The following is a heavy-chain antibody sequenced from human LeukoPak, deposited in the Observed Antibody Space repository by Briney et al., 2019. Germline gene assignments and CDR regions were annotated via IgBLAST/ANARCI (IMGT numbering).Heavy chain of an antibody. CDR1: GFTFSSYD. J-gene: IGHJ6*02. Sequence: GGSLRLSCAASGFTFSSYDMHWVRQATGKGLEWVSAISTAGDTYYPGSVKGRFTISRENAKNSLYLQMNSLRAGDTAVYYCARAPDYNYYGMDVWGQGTTVTVSS. CDR3: ARAPDYNYYGMDV. V-gene: IGHV3-13*01. CDR2: ISTAGDT.